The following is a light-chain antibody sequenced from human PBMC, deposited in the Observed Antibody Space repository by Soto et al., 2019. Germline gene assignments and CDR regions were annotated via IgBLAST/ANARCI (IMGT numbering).Light chain of an antibody. CDR1: QSVSSN. CDR3: QHYNNWPPYT. CDR2: GAS. V-gene: IGKV3-15*01. Sequence: IVMTQSPATLSVSPGERATLSCRASQSVSSNLAWYQQKPGQAPRLLIYGASTRATGIPARFSGSGSGTEFTLTISSLQSEDFAVYYCQHYNNWPPYTFGQGTKLESK. J-gene: IGKJ2*01.